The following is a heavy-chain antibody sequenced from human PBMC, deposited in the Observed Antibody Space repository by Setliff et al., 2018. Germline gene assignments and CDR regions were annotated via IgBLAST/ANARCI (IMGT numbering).Heavy chain of an antibody. Sequence: SETLSLTCNVSGGSVSSTSHYWGWIRQPPGKGLEWIGYIYYSGSTYYNPSLKSRVTISVDTSKNQFSLKLSSVTAADTAVYYCARDRTAYSYGLDVWGQGTTVTVSS. J-gene: IGHJ6*02. CDR1: GGSVSSTSHY. CDR3: ARDRTAYSYGLDV. D-gene: IGHD5-18*01. CDR2: IYYSGST. V-gene: IGHV4-39*07.